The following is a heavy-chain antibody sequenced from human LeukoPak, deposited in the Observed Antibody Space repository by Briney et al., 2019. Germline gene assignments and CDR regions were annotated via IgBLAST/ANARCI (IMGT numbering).Heavy chain of an antibody. J-gene: IGHJ4*02. CDR3: AKTRGYSSSSLDY. V-gene: IGHV3-23*01. Sequence: PGGSLRLSCAASGFTFSIYAMTWVRQTPGKGLEWVSAISGSGGSTYYADSVEGRFTISRDNSKNTLYLQMNSLRAEDTAIYYCAKTRGYSSSSLDYWGQGTLVTVSS. D-gene: IGHD6-6*01. CDR2: ISGSGGST. CDR1: GFTFSIYA.